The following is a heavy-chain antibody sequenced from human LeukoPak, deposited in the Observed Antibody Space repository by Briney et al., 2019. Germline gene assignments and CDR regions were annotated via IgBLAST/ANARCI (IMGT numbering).Heavy chain of an antibody. Sequence: GGSLRLSCAASGFNFSSYAMSWVRQAPGKGLEWVSAISGSGGSTYYADSVKGRFTISRDNSKNTLYLQMNSLRAEDTAVYYCAKDLGYCSGGSCFYFDYWGQGTLVTVSS. CDR1: GFNFSSYA. CDR2: ISGSGGST. CDR3: AKDLGYCSGGSCFYFDY. D-gene: IGHD2-15*01. J-gene: IGHJ4*02. V-gene: IGHV3-23*01.